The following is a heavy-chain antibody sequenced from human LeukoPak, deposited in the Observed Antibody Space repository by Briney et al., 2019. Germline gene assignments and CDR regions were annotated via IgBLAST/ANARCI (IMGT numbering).Heavy chain of an antibody. CDR3: ARGGAYCSGGSCYLDY. V-gene: IGHV1-18*01. CDR2: ISAYNGNT. Sequence: ASVNLSCKPADSIFTSYVTSWVRQAPGQGLGWMGWISAYNGNTNNAQKLQGRVTMTTDTPTSTAYMELRSLRSDDTAVYYCARGGAYCSGGSCYLDYWGQGTLVTVSS. D-gene: IGHD2-15*01. J-gene: IGHJ4*02. CDR1: DSIFTSYV.